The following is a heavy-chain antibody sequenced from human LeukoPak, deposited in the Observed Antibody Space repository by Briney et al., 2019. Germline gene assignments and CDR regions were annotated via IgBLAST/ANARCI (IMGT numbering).Heavy chain of an antibody. CDR1: GGSFSGYY. CDR3: ARGGNDYVWGSYRSPPYYFDY. CDR2: INHSGST. D-gene: IGHD3-16*02. J-gene: IGHJ4*02. Sequence: RPSETLSLTCAVYGGSFSGYYWSWIRQPPGKGLEWIGEINHSGSTNYNPSLKSRVTISVDTSKNQFYLKLSSVTAADTAVYYCARGGNDYVWGSYRSPPYYFDYWGQGTLVTVSS. V-gene: IGHV4-34*01.